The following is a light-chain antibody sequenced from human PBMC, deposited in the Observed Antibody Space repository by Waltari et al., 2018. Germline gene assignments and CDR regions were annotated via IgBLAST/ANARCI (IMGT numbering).Light chain of an antibody. Sequence: QSVLTQPPSVSAAPGQKVTIPCSGSSSNIGNNYVSWYQQLPGTAPKLLIYDNNKRPSGIPDRFSGSKSGTSATLGITGLQTGDEADYYCGTWDSSLSAWVFGGGTKLTVL. CDR3: GTWDSSLSAWV. J-gene: IGLJ3*02. CDR2: DNN. V-gene: IGLV1-51*01. CDR1: SSNIGNNY.